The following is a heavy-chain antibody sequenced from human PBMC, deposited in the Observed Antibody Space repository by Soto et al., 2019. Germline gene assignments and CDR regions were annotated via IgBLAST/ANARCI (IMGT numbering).Heavy chain of an antibody. CDR1: GFAFNNAY. V-gene: IGHV3-15*01. CDR3: TTDPVTVVRGVISNWFDP. D-gene: IGHD3-10*01. J-gene: IGHJ5*02. CDR2: IKSKTDGGTT. Sequence: EVQLVESGGGLVKPGGSLTLSCTAYGFAFNNAYMAWVRQAPGRGLEWVGRIKSKTDGGTTDSAAFVKGRFTISRDDSKNTLYLQMYSLKTEDTAVYYCTTDPVTVVRGVISNWFDPWGQGTLVTVSS.